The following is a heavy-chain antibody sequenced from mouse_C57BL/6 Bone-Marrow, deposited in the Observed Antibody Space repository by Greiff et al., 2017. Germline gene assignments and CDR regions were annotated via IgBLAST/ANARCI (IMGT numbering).Heavy chain of an antibody. CDR2: IHPNSGST. D-gene: IGHD2-5*01. V-gene: IGHV1-64*01. CDR3: ARKGAYYSNYDYAMDY. Sequence: QVQLQQPGAELVKPGASVKLSCKASGYTFTSYWMHWVKQRPGQGLEWIGMIHPNSGSTNYNEKFKSKATLTVDKSSSTAYMQLSSLTSEDSAVYYWARKGAYYSNYDYAMDYWGQGTSVTVSS. CDR1: GYTFTSYW. J-gene: IGHJ4*01.